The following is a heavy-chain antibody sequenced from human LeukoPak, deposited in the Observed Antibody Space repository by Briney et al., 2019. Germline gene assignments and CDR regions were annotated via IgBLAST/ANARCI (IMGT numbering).Heavy chain of an antibody. CDR2: IIPIFGTA. D-gene: IGHD3-3*01. V-gene: IGHV1-69*13. Sequence: SVKVSCKASGGTFSSYAISWVRQAPGQGLEWMGGIIPIFGTANYAQKFQGRVTITADESTSTAYMELSSLRSEDTAVYYCASSATYYDFWSGERENHWWFDPWGQGTLVTVSS. J-gene: IGHJ5*02. CDR1: GGTFSSYA. CDR3: ASSATYYDFWSGERENHWWFDP.